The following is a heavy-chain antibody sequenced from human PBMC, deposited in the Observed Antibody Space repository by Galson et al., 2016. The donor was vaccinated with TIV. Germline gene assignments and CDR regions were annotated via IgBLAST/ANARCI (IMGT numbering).Heavy chain of an antibody. CDR1: GFTFSSYW. V-gene: IGHV3-7*03. CDR3: ARVIRSRGYMDV. CDR2: INQDGIET. J-gene: IGHJ6*03. D-gene: IGHD1-26*01. Sequence: SLRLSCAASGFTFSSYWTTWVRQAPGKGLEWVANINQDGIETYYVDSVKGRFTISRDNAKSALYLQMNSLRAEDTAVYYCARVIRSRGYMDVWGKGTTVTVSS.